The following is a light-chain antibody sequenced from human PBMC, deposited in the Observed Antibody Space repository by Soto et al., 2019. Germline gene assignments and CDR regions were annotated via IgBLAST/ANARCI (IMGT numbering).Light chain of an antibody. V-gene: IGKV3-20*01. Sequence: EIVMTQPPTTVSASPGERAILSCRARQSVSSNLAWYQQKPGQAPRLLIYGASSRATGIPDRFSGSGSGTDFTLTISRLEPEDFAVYYCQQYGSSLWTFGQGTRLEI. J-gene: IGKJ5*01. CDR3: QQYGSSLWT. CDR1: QSVSSN. CDR2: GAS.